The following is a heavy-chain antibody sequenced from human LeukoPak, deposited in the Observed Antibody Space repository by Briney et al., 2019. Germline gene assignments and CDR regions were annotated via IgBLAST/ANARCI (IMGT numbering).Heavy chain of an antibody. CDR3: ARAAYCGSDCYYYFDC. D-gene: IGHD2-21*02. V-gene: IGHV3-48*02. Sequence: GGSLRLSCAASGFTFSKYSVHWVRRAPGKGLEWISHISSSGRAIYYADSVRGRFTISRDNAQNSLYLQMNSLRDEDSAVYYCARAAYCGSDCYYYFDCWGQGTLVTVSS. CDR1: GFTFSKYS. CDR2: ISSSGRAI. J-gene: IGHJ4*02.